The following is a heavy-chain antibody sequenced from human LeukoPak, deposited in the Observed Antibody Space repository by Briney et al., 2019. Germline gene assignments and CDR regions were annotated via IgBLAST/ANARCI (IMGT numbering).Heavy chain of an antibody. V-gene: IGHV4-38-2*02. CDR2: MYHTGST. J-gene: IGHJ4*02. D-gene: IGHD3-16*02. CDR1: AYSISRGYY. CDR3: ARDRRVWGSYRYLYYFDY. Sequence: SETLSLTCNVSAYSISRGYYWGWIRPPPGKGLEWIGSMYHTGSTYYDPSLNSRVTISVDTSKNQFSLKLSSVTAADTAVYYCARDRRVWGSYRYLYYFDYWGQGTLVTVSS.